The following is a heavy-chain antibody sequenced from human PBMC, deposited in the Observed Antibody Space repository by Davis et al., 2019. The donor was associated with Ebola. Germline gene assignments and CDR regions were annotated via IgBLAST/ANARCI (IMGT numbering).Heavy chain of an antibody. Sequence: ASVKVSCKASGYTFTSYYMHWVRQAPGQGLEWMGIINPSGGSTSYAQKFQGRVTMTRDTSTSTVYMELSSLRSEDTAVYYCARDGIRWLVRGWFDPWGQGTLVTVSS. D-gene: IGHD6-19*01. CDR3: ARDGIRWLVRGWFDP. CDR1: GYTFTSYY. V-gene: IGHV1-46*01. CDR2: INPSGGST. J-gene: IGHJ5*02.